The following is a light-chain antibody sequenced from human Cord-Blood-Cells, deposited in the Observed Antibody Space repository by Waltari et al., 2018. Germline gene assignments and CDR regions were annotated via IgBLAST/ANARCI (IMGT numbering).Light chain of an antibody. V-gene: IGKV4-1*01. CDR1: QSVLYSSNNKNY. CDR3: QQYYSTMYT. CDR2: WAS. Sequence: DIVMTQSPDSLAVSLGARATINCKSSQSVLYSSNNKNYLAWYQQKPGQPPKLLIYWASTRESGVPDRFSGSGSGTEFTLTISSLQAEDVAVYYCQQYYSTMYTFGQWTKLEIK. J-gene: IGKJ2*01.